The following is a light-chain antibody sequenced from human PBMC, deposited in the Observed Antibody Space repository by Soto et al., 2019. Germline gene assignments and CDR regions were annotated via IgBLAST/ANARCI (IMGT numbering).Light chain of an antibody. V-gene: IGKV2-28*01. CDR3: QQYGSSLIT. J-gene: IGKJ5*01. Sequence: DIVMTQSPLSLPVTPGEPSSISCRASESLLQSNGYNYLDWYLQKPGQSPQLLIYLGSNRATGIPARFSGSGSGTDFTLTISRLEPEDFAVYYCQQYGSSLITFGQGTRLEIK. CDR1: ESLLQSNGYNY. CDR2: LGS.